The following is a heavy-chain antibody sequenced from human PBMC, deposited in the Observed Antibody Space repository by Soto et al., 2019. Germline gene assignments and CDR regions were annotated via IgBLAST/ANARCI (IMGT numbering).Heavy chain of an antibody. CDR1: GYTFTSYG. V-gene: IGHV1-18*04. CDR3: ARALGLHITTVRHYYFDY. J-gene: IGHJ4*02. Sequence: ASVKVSCKASGYTFTSYGISWVRQAPGQGLEWMGWISAYNGNTNYAQKLQGRVTMTTDTSTSTAYMELRSLRSDDTAVYYCARALGLHITTVRHYYFDYWGQGTLVTVSS. CDR2: ISAYNGNT. D-gene: IGHD3-10*01.